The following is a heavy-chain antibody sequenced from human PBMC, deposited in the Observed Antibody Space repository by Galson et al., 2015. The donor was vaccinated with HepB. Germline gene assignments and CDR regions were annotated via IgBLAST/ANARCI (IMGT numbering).Heavy chain of an antibody. D-gene: IGHD5-12*01. Sequence: SVKVSCKASGYTFTTYTIHWVRQAPGQRLEWMGWINAGNGKTKYSQRLQGRVTITRDTSASAAYMELSSLRSEDTAVFFCASERVGGFYGLDVWGQGTAVTVSS. V-gene: IGHV1-3*01. CDR1: GYTFTTYT. CDR2: INAGNGKT. J-gene: IGHJ6*02. CDR3: ASERVGGFYGLDV.